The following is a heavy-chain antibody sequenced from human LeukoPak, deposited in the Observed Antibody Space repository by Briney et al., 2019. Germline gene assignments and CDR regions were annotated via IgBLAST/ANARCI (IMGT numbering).Heavy chain of an antibody. CDR3: AKGYGKYCSSTSCPNWFDP. J-gene: IGHJ5*02. D-gene: IGHD2-2*01. CDR1: GFTFSSYA. Sequence: PGGSLRLSCAASGFTFSSYAMSWVRQAPGKGLEWVSAISGSGGSTYYADSVKGRFTISRDNSKNTLYLQMNSLRAEDTAVYYCAKGYGKYCSSTSCPNWFDPWGQGTLVTVPS. CDR2: ISGSGGST. V-gene: IGHV3-23*01.